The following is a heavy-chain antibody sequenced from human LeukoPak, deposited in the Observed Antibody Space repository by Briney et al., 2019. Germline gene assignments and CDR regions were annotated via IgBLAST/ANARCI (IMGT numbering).Heavy chain of an antibody. Sequence: SVKVSRKASGGTFSSYAISWVRQAPGQGLEWMGRIIPILGIANYAQKFQGRVTITADKSTSTAYMELSSLRSEDTAVYYCASSAGSGSYYTWFDPWGQGTLVTVSS. V-gene: IGHV1-69*04. J-gene: IGHJ5*02. CDR2: IIPILGIA. CDR1: GGTFSSYA. D-gene: IGHD3-10*01. CDR3: ASSAGSGSYYTWFDP.